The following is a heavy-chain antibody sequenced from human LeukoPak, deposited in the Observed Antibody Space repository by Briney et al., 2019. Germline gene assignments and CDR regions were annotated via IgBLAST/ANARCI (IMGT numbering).Heavy chain of an antibody. CDR2: IYYSGST. CDR3: ARERVSGYTS. CDR1: GGSISSYY. D-gene: IGHD3-22*01. Sequence: SETLSLTCTVSGGSISSYYWSWIRQPPGKGLEWIGYIYYSGSTNYNPSLKSRVTISVDTSKNQFSLKLSSVTAADTAVYYCARERVSGYTSWGQGTLVTVSS. V-gene: IGHV4-59*12. J-gene: IGHJ5*02.